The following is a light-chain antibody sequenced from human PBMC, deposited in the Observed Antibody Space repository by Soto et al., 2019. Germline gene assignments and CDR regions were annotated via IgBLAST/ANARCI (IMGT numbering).Light chain of an antibody. CDR1: RSLLSSNGYNY. CDR2: LGS. J-gene: IGKJ2*01. Sequence: DVVMTQSPLSLPVTPGEPASISCRSSRSLLSSNGYNYLNWYLQKPGQSPQLLIYLGSNRASGVPDRFSGSGSGTDFTLKISRVEAEDVGVYYCMQALRTRTFGQGTKVDIK. V-gene: IGKV2-28*01. CDR3: MQALRTRT.